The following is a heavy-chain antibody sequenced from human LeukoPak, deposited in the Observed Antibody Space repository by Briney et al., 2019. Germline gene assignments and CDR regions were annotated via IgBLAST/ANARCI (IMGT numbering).Heavy chain of an antibody. D-gene: IGHD6-19*01. V-gene: IGHV4-59*01. CDR1: GGSISSYY. CDR2: IYYSGST. Sequence: ASETLSLTCTVSGGSISSYYWSWIRQPPGKGLEWIGYIYYSGSTNHNPSLKSRVTISVDTSKNQFSLKLSSVTAADTAVYYCARDRGGWVGFDYWGQGTLVTVSS. J-gene: IGHJ4*02. CDR3: ARDRGGWVGFDY.